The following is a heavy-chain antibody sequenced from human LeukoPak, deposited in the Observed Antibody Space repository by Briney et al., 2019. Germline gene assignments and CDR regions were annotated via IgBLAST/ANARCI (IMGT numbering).Heavy chain of an antibody. J-gene: IGHJ4*02. CDR3: ARDPPGRPYSSSSYG. D-gene: IGHD6-6*01. CDR2: INAGYGNT. Sequence: GASVKVSCKASGYSLTNYAIHWVRQAPGQRLEWMGWINAGYGNTRYSQKFQGRVTITRDTSANTAYMELSSLRSEDTAVYYCARDPPGRPYSSSSYGWGQGTLVTVSS. CDR1: GYSLTNYA. V-gene: IGHV1-3*01.